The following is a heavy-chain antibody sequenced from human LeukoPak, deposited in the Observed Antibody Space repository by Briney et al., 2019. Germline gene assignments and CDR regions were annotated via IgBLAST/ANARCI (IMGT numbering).Heavy chain of an antibody. V-gene: IGHV3-53*01. J-gene: IGHJ4*02. CDR3: ARYNAAVAGYDY. CDR2: IFSSGPT. Sequence: PGGSLRLSCAASGFNVSNNYMNWVRQAPGKGLEWVSVIFSSGPTYYADSVKGRFTISRDTSKTALYLQMNSLRAEDTALYYCARYNAAVAGYDYWGQGTLVTVSS. CDR1: GFNVSNNY. D-gene: IGHD6-19*01.